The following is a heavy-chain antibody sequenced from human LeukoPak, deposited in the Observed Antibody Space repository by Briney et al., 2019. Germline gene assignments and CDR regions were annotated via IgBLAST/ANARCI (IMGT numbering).Heavy chain of an antibody. J-gene: IGHJ4*02. CDR2: IIPIFGTA. CDR1: GGTFSSYA. V-gene: IGHV1-69*05. Sequence: SVKVSCKASGGTFSSYAISWVRQAPGQGLEWMGGIIPIFGTANYAQKFQGRVTITTDESTSTAYMELSSLRSEDTAVYYCARGGSGSSSSSGYWGQGTLVTVSS. CDR3: ARGGSGSSSSSGY. D-gene: IGHD6-6*01.